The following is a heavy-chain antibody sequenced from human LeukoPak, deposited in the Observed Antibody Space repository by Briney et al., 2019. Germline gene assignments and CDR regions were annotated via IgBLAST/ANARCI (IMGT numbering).Heavy chain of an antibody. CDR3: ARGPSGGSGSYERPDYYYYMDV. D-gene: IGHD3-10*01. Sequence: GASVKVSCKASGYPFIGNYIHWVRQAPGQGLEWMGWINPNSGGTQYSQKFQGRVTLTRDTSITTGYMELSGLTSDDTAVYYCARGPSGGSGSYERPDYYYYMDVWGQGTTVTVSS. CDR2: INPNSGGT. CDR1: GYPFIGNY. V-gene: IGHV1-2*02. J-gene: IGHJ6*03.